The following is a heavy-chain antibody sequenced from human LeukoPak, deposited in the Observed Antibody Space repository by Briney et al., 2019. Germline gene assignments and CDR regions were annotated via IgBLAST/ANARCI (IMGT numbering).Heavy chain of an antibody. CDR2: FYYSGGT. J-gene: IGHJ4*02. D-gene: IGHD6-19*01. Sequence: SETLSLTCTVSGGSVSSGSYYWSWMRQPPGKRLVWIGCFYYSGGTDYNPSLKSRVTISVDTSSNQLSLKLSSVTAVDTAVYYCARRSGYTSGWYEYWGQGILVTVSS. CDR1: GGSVSSGSYY. V-gene: IGHV4-61*01. CDR3: ARRSGYTSGWYEY.